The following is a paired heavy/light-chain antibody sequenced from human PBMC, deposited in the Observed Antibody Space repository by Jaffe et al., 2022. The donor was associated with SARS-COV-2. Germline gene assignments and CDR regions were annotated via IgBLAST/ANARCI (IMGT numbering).Heavy chain of an antibody. D-gene: IGHD3-10*01. CDR2: IYYNGDT. V-gene: IGHV4-61*01. CDR3: ATDQYYYGSER. CDR1: GDSVSSTNFY. Sequence: QVQLQESGPGLVKPSETLSLACSVSGDSVSSTNFYWSWIRQPPGKGLEWIGYIYYNGDTNLNPSLKSRVTIAADTSKNQFSLKLRSVTAADTAVYYCATDQYYYGSERWGQGTLVTVSS. J-gene: IGHJ4*02.
Light chain of an antibody. CDR2: GAS. CDR1: QSVSSTF. J-gene: IGKJ4*01. V-gene: IGKV3-20*01. CDR3: QQYGSSRT. Sequence: EIVLTQSPGTLSLSPGERATLSCRASQSVSSTFLAWYQQKPGQAPRLLIYGASNRATGIPDRFSGSGSGTDFTLTISRLEPEDFAVYYCQQYGSSRTFGGGTKVEI.